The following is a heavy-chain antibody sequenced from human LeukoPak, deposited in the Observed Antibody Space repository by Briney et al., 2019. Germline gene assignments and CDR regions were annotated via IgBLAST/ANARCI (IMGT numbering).Heavy chain of an antibody. CDR2: INPNSGGT. J-gene: IGHJ4*02. Sequence: ASVKVSCTASGYTFTGYYMHRVRQAPGQGLEWMGWINPNSGGTSYAQKFQGRVTMTRDTSISTAYMELNKLRSDDTAVYYCARDYYYDSSGEDGDWGQGTLVTVSS. CDR1: GYTFTGYY. D-gene: IGHD3-22*01. V-gene: IGHV1-2*02. CDR3: ARDYYYDSSGEDGD.